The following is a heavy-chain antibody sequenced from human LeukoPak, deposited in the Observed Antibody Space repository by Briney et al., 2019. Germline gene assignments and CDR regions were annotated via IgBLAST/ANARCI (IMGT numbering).Heavy chain of an antibody. CDR3: AKGSSSNWNIYGY. CDR1: GFTFDDYS. CDR2: INWNGGST. D-gene: IGHD6-13*01. V-gene: IGHV3-20*04. Sequence: PGGSLRLSCAASGFTFDDYSMSWVRQAPGKGLEWVSGINWNGGSTGYADSVKGRFTISRDNSKNTLYLQISSLRAEDTAVYYCAKGSSSNWNIYGYWGQGILVTVSS. J-gene: IGHJ4*02.